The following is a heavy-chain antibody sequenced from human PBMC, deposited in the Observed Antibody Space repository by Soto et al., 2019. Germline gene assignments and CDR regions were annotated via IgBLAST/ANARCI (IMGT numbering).Heavy chain of an antibody. J-gene: IGHJ4*02. CDR2: IWYDGSNK. CDR1: GFTFSSYG. CDR3: ARDHRAYTGYDPLDY. Sequence: GGSLRLSCAASGFTFSSYGMHWVRQAPGKGLEWVAVIWYDGSNKYYADSVKGRFTISRDNSKNTLYLQMNSLRAEDTAVYYCARDHRAYTGYDPLDYWGQGTLVTVSS. D-gene: IGHD5-12*01. V-gene: IGHV3-33*01.